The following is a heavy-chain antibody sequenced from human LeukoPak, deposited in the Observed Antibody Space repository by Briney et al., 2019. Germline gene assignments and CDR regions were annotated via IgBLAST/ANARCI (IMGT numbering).Heavy chain of an antibody. CDR1: GGTFSSYA. Sequence: SXXVSCKASGGTFSSYAISWVRQAPGQGLEWMGRIIPIFGTANYAQKFQGRVTITTDESTSTAYMELSSLRSEDTAVYYCARRSWFGSGSEYYFDYWGQGTLVTVSS. V-gene: IGHV1-69*05. CDR2: IIPIFGTA. D-gene: IGHD3-10*01. CDR3: ARRSWFGSGSEYYFDY. J-gene: IGHJ4*02.